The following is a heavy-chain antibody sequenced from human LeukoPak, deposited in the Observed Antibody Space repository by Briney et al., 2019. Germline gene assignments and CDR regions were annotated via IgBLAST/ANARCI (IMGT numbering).Heavy chain of an antibody. CDR1: GFTVSSNY. V-gene: IGHV3-66*01. CDR2: IYSGGST. D-gene: IGHD3-10*02. Sequence: GSLRLSCAASGFTVSSNYMSWVRQAPGKGREWVSVIYSGGSTYYADSVKGRFTISRDNSKNTLYLQMNSLRAEDTAVYYCAELGITMIGGVWGKGTTVTISS. J-gene: IGHJ6*04. CDR3: AELGITMIGGV.